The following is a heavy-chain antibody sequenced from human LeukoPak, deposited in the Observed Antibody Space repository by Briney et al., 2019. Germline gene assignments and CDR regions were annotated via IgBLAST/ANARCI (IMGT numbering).Heavy chain of an antibody. Sequence: PGGSLRLSCAASGFTFSSYAMSWVRQAPGKGLEWVSAISGSGGSTYYADSVKGRFTISRDNSKNTLYLQMDSLGAEDTAVYYCAKVSDIVVEPEFDYWGQGTLVTVSS. CDR1: GFTFSSYA. D-gene: IGHD2-15*01. J-gene: IGHJ4*02. CDR3: AKVSDIVVEPEFDY. V-gene: IGHV3-23*01. CDR2: ISGSGGST.